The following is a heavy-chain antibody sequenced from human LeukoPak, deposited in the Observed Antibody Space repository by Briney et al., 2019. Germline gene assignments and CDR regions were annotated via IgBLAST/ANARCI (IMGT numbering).Heavy chain of an antibody. V-gene: IGHV4-59*08. D-gene: IGHD3-10*01. J-gene: IGHJ5*02. CDR1: GGSISSYY. CDR2: IYYSGST. CDR3: ARSGFGELLTTNWFDP. Sequence: SETLSLTCTVSGGSISSYYWSWIRQPPGKGLEWIGYIYYSGSTNYNPSLKSRVTISVDTSKNQFSLKLSSVTAADTAAYYCARSGFGELLTTNWFDPWGQGTLVTVSS.